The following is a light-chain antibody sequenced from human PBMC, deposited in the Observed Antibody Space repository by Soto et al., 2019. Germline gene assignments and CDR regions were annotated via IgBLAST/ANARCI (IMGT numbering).Light chain of an antibody. V-gene: IGKV3-11*01. J-gene: IGKJ5*01. CDR2: DAS. CDR1: QSVSSN. CDR3: QQRSNWTLT. Sequence: EIVLTQSPGTLSLSPGERATLTCRASQSVSSNLAWYQQKPGQAPRLLIYDASNRATGVPARFSGSGSGTEFTLTISSLEPEDFAVYYCQQRSNWTLTFGQGTRLEI.